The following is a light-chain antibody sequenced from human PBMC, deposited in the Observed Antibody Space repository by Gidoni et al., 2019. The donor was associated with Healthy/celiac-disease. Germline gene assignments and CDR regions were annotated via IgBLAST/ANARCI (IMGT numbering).Light chain of an antibody. CDR3: QQYGSSPWT. Sequence: DIVLTQSPGTLSLSPGERATLSCRASQSVSSSYLAWYQQKPGQAPRLLIYGASGRATGIPDRFSGSGSGTDFTLTISRLKPEDFAVYYCQQYGSSPWTFGQGTKVEIK. CDR1: QSVSSSY. V-gene: IGKV3-20*01. CDR2: GAS. J-gene: IGKJ1*01.